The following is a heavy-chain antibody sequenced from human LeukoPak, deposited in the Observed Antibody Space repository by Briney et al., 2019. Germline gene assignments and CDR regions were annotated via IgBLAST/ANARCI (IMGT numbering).Heavy chain of an antibody. CDR2: ISWNSGSI. J-gene: IGHJ6*02. V-gene: IGHV3-9*01. CDR1: GFTFNDYA. Sequence: GGSLRLSCAASGFTFNDYAMHWVRQAPGKGLEWVSGISWNSGSIGYADSVKGRFTISRDNAKNSLYLQMNSLRAEDTAFYYCAKDMGGSGLYYYNDMDVWGQGTTVTVSS. CDR3: AKDMGGSGLYYYNDMDV. D-gene: IGHD3-10*01.